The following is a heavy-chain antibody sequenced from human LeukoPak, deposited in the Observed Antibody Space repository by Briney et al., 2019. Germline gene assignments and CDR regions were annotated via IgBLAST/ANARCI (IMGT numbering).Heavy chain of an antibody. CDR1: GYTFTGYY. Sequence: GASVKVSCKASGYTFTGYYMHWVRQAPGLGLEWMGWINPNSGGTNYAQKFQGRVTMTRDTSISTAYMELSRLRSDDTAVYYCARLDTATAGFNYWGQGTLVTVSS. D-gene: IGHD5-18*01. J-gene: IGHJ4*02. V-gene: IGHV1-2*02. CDR3: ARLDTATAGFNY. CDR2: INPNSGGT.